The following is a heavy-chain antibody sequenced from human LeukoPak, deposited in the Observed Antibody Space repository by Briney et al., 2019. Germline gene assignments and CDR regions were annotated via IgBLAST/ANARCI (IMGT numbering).Heavy chain of an antibody. V-gene: IGHV1-2*02. CDR2: ISPNTGAT. D-gene: IGHD1-1*01. CDR3: ARGLYNTYPEDY. J-gene: IGHJ4*02. CDR1: GYTFTGYY. Sequence: ASVNVSCKTSGYTFTGYYLHWVRQAPGQGLEWMGWISPNTGATKYAQKFQGRVAMTRDTSISIAYMELSRLRSDDTAVYYCARGLYNTYPEDYWGERTLVTVSS.